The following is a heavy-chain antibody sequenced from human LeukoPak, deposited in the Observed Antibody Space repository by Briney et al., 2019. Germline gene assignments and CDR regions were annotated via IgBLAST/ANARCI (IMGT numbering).Heavy chain of an antibody. V-gene: IGHV4-4*07. D-gene: IGHD6-13*01. CDR3: ARGVTSSWYTDYYYYGMDV. CDR1: GGSISSYY. Sequence: SETLSLTCTVSGGSISSYYWSWIRQPAGKGLEWIGRIYTSGSTNYNPSLKSRVTMSVDTSKNQFSLKLSSVTAADTAVYYCARGVTSSWYTDYYYYGMDVWGQGTTVTVSS. J-gene: IGHJ6*02. CDR2: IYTSGST.